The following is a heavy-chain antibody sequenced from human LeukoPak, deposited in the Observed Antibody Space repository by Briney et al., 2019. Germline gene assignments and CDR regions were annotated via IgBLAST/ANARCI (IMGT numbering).Heavy chain of an antibody. CDR2: IYPRDGST. V-gene: IGHV1-46*01. CDR1: GYIFPSNY. J-gene: IGHJ4*02. CDR3: ARDQEGFDY. Sequence: ASVKVSCKASGYIFPSNYIHWVRQAPGQGLEWMGMIYPRDGSTSYAQRFQDRVTVTRDTSTSTVHMELSGLRSEDTAVYYCARDQEGFDYWGQGTQVTVSS.